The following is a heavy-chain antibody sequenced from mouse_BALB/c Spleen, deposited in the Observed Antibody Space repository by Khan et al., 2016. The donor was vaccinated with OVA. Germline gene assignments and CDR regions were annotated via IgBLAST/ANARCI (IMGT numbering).Heavy chain of an antibody. Sequence: VQLQQSGTELVRPGALVRLSCTASGFNINDYYIHWVKQRPDQGLEWIGWIDSENGKTIYDPKFQGNASITADTSYNTVYLQLSSRTSEDTAGDYCTSTNHLYFDFWGQGTTLTVSS. J-gene: IGHJ2*01. CDR3: TSTNHLYFDF. D-gene: IGHD1-1*01. V-gene: IGHV14-1*02. CDR2: IDSENGKT. CDR1: GFNINDYY.